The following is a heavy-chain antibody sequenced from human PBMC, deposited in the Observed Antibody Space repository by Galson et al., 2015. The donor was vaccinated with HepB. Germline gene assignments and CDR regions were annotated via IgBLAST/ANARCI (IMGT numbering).Heavy chain of an antibody. D-gene: IGHD3-10*01. J-gene: IGHJ4*02. V-gene: IGHV3-30*04. CDR1: GFAFSSYS. CDR3: AREAGGHLEYYGSGSFDY. CDR2: ISYDGTDR. Sequence: SLRLSCAASGFAFSSYSIHWVRQAPGKGLEWLAVISYDGTDRYYADSVKGRFTISRDNSKNTLYLQMSSLRAEDTAVYYCAREAGGHLEYYGSGSFDYWGQGTLVTVSS.